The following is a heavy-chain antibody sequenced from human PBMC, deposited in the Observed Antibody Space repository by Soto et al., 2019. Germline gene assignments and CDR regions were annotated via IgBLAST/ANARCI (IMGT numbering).Heavy chain of an antibody. CDR3: ARGGYFDSSNYLAY. CDR1: GYTFTSYG. Sequence: ASVKVSCKASGYTFTSYGINWVRQAPGRGLEWMWLINPGNGNTKYSQQFQGRVIIDRDTSASTAYMELSSLRSEDTAVYYCARGGYFDSSNYLAYWGLGTLVTVSS. V-gene: IGHV1-3*01. D-gene: IGHD3-22*01. J-gene: IGHJ4*02. CDR2: INPGNGNT.